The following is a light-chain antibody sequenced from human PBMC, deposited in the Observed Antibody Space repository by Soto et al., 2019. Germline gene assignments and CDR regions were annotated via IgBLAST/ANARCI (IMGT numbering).Light chain of an antibody. V-gene: IGKV1-27*01. J-gene: IGKJ3*01. Sequence: DIQMTQSPSSLSASVGDRVTITCRASQGISNYLAWYQQKPGKVPKLLIYSSSTLHSGVPSRFSGSGSGTDFTLTISSLQPEDVATYYCQKYTCYPPFTFGGGTKVDLK. CDR3: QKYTCYPPFT. CDR1: QGISNY. CDR2: SSS.